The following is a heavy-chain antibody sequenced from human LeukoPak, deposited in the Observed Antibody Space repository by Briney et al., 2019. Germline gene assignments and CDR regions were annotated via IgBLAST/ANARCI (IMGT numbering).Heavy chain of an antibody. V-gene: IGHV4-39*07. CDR3: AREGYYGSGSYSNWFDP. CDR2: IYYSGST. J-gene: IGHJ5*02. D-gene: IGHD3-10*01. CDR1: GGSISSSSYY. Sequence: PSETLSLTCTVSGGSISSSSYYWGWIRQPPGKGLEWIGSIYYSGSTYYNPSLKSRITISVDTSKNQFSLKLSSVTAADTAVYYCAREGYYGSGSYSNWFDPWGQGTLVTVSS.